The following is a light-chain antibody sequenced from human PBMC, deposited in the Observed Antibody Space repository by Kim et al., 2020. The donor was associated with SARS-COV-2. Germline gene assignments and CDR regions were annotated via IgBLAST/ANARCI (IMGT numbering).Light chain of an antibody. CDR2: WAS. Sequence: RATINCKSDQSVLYSANKKSYLAWYQQKPGQPPNLLIYWASTRESGVPDRFSGSGSGTDFTLTISSLQAEDVAVYYCQQYYATPYTFGQGTKLEI. V-gene: IGKV4-1*01. CDR1: QSVLYSANKKSY. J-gene: IGKJ2*01. CDR3: QQYYATPYT.